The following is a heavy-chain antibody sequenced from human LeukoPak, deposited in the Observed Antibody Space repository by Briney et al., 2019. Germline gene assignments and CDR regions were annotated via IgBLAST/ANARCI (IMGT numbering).Heavy chain of an antibody. CDR1: GFTFSSYW. Sequence: GGSLRLSCAASGFTFSSYWMSWVRQAPGKGLEWVANIKQDGSEKYYVDSVKGRFTISRDNAKNSLYLQMNSLRAEDTAVYYCAGDQVAVAANYYYYGMDVWGQGTTVTVSS. CDR3: AGDQVAVAANYYYYGMDV. D-gene: IGHD6-19*01. CDR2: IKQDGSEK. J-gene: IGHJ6*02. V-gene: IGHV3-7*01.